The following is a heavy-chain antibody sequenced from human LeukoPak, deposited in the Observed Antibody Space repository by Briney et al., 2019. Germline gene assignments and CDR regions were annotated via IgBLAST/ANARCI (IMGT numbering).Heavy chain of an antibody. D-gene: IGHD2-15*01. Sequence: GGSLRLSCAASGFSFSSYTMTWVRQAPGKGLEWVSSIISSSSYRYFADSVKGRFTISRDNAKNSLYLQMNSLRAEDTAVYYCARLIAEGFSYYSDYWGQGTLVTVSS. CDR2: IISSSSYR. V-gene: IGHV3-21*01. CDR1: GFSFSSYT. J-gene: IGHJ4*02. CDR3: ARLIAEGFSYYSDY.